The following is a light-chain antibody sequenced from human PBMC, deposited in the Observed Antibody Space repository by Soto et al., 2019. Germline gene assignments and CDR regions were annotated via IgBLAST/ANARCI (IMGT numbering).Light chain of an antibody. V-gene: IGKV1-9*01. J-gene: IGKJ4*01. Sequence: DIQMTQSPSFLSASVGDRVTITCRASQGIGNYLVWYQQKPGKAPKLLIYVASTLQPGVPSRFSRSGSGPDFTLTLSGLQPEDFAPYYCQQFNSDFALTFGGGTKVEIK. CDR1: QGIGNY. CDR2: VAS. CDR3: QQFNSDFALT.